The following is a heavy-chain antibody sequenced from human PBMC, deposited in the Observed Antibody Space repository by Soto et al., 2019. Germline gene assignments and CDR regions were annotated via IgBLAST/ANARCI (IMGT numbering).Heavy chain of an antibody. CDR3: AREDRDRETGLVPAAIDGMDV. D-gene: IGHD2-2*01. CDR1: GGTFSRYS. V-gene: IGHV1-69*08. Sequence: QVQLVQSGAEVKKPGSSVKVSCKASGGTFSRYSITWVRQAPGHGLEWIGRIIPIFGIPTYAQKFQSRVTFTPDESTSTAYMELSSLRSDDTAVYYCAREDRDRETGLVPAAIDGMDVWGQGTTVTVSS. J-gene: IGHJ6*02. CDR2: IIPIFGIP.